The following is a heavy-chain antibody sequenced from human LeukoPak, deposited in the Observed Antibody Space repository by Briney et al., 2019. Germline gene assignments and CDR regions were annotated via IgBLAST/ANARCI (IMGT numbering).Heavy chain of an antibody. CDR3: ASAGIVVVPAAMPAHCYGMDV. J-gene: IGHJ6*04. CDR2: IIPIFGTA. Sequence: ASVKVSCKASGGTFSSYAISWVRQAPGQGLEWMGGIIPIFGTANYAQKFQGRVTITADKSTSTAYMELSSLRSEDTAVYYCASAGIVVVPAAMPAHCYGMDVWGKGTTVTVSS. D-gene: IGHD2-2*01. CDR1: GGTFSSYA. V-gene: IGHV1-69*06.